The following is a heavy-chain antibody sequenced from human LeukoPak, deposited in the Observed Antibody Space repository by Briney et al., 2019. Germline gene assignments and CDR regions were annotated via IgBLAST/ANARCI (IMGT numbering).Heavy chain of an antibody. Sequence: ASVKVSCKASGYTFTSYGISWVRQAPGQGLEWMGWITTHSSKTNYAQKLQGRVTMTTDTSTSTAYMELRSLRSDDTAVYYCARDASIDYDSSGYYYLPVYWGQGTLVTVSS. J-gene: IGHJ4*02. CDR3: ARDASIDYDSSGYYYLPVY. CDR2: ITTHSSKT. D-gene: IGHD3-22*01. CDR1: GYTFTSYG. V-gene: IGHV1-18*01.